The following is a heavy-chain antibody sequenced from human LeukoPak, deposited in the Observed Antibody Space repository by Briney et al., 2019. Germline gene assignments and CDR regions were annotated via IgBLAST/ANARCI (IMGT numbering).Heavy chain of an antibody. J-gene: IGHJ4*02. V-gene: IGHV3-23*01. CDR3: AKDSYDQHYFDY. Sequence: GGSLRLSCAASGFTFSSYAMSWVRQAPGKGLEWVSAISGSGGSTHYADSVKGRFTISRDNSKNTLYLQMNSLRAEDTAVYYCAKDSYDQHYFDYWGQGTLVTVSS. D-gene: IGHD5-18*01. CDR2: ISGSGGST. CDR1: GFTFSSYA.